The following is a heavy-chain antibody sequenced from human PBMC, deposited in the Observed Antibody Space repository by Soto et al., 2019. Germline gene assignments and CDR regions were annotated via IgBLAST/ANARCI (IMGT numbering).Heavy chain of an antibody. CDR2: INAGNGNT. V-gene: IGHV1-3*01. J-gene: IGHJ6*02. CDR1: GYTFTSYA. Sequence: ASVKVSCKASGYTFTSYAMHWVRQAPGQRLEWMGWINAGNGNTKYSQKFQGRVTITRDTSASTAYMELSSLRSEDTAVYYCAREGTQRYYDILTGPHYSGMDVWGQGTTVTVSS. CDR3: AREGTQRYYDILTGPHYSGMDV. D-gene: IGHD3-9*01.